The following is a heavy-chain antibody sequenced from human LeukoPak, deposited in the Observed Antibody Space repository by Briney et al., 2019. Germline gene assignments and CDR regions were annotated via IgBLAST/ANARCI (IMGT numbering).Heavy chain of an antibody. CDR2: IYYSGST. V-gene: IGHV4-59*08. Sequence: SETLSLTCTVSGGSISSYYWSWIRQPPGKGLEWIGYIYYSGSTNYNPSLKSRVTISVDTSKNQFSLNLSSVTAADTAVYYCVRVSGYEKPLPVLGLYYWGQGTLVTVSS. CDR3: VRVSGYEKPLPVLGLYY. CDR1: GGSISSYY. D-gene: IGHD1-14*01. J-gene: IGHJ4*02.